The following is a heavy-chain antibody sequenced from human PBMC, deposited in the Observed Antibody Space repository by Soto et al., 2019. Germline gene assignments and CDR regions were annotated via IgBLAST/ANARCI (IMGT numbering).Heavy chain of an antibody. CDR2: INAGNGNT. Sequence: GASVKVSCKASGYTFTSYAMHWVRQAPGQRLEWMGWINAGNGNTKYSQKFQGRVTITRDTSASTAYMELSSLRSEDTAVYYCARRIVVVTAQDYWGQGTLVTVSS. CDR1: GYTFTSYA. V-gene: IGHV1-3*01. CDR3: ARRIVVVTAQDY. D-gene: IGHD2-21*02. J-gene: IGHJ4*02.